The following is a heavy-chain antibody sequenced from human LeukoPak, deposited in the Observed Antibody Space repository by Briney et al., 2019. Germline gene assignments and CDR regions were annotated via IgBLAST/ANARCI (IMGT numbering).Heavy chain of an antibody. Sequence: GGSRRLSCAASGFTFSSYSMNWVRQAPGEGLEWVSSISSSSSYIYYADSVKGRFTISRDNAKNSLYLQMNSLRAEDTAVYYCARDSIAARPIDYWGQGTLVTASS. CDR2: ISSSSSYI. CDR3: ARDSIAARPIDY. D-gene: IGHD6-6*01. CDR1: GFTFSSYS. J-gene: IGHJ4*02. V-gene: IGHV3-21*01.